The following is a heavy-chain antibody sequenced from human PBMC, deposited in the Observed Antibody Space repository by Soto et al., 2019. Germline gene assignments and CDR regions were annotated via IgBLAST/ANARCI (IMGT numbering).Heavy chain of an antibody. J-gene: IGHJ6*02. V-gene: IGHV5-10-1*01. D-gene: IGHD3-10*01. CDR2: IDPSDSYT. Sequence: GESLKISCKGSGYSFTSYWISWVRQMPGKGLEWMGRIDPSDSYTNYGPSFQGHVTISADKSISTAYLQWSSLKASDTAMYYCARVAGSGYNFYYYYGMDVWGQGTTVTVSS. CDR1: GYSFTSYW. CDR3: ARVAGSGYNFYYYYGMDV.